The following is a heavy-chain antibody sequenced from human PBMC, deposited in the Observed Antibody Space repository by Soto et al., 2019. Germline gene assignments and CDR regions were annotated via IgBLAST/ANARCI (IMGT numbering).Heavy chain of an antibody. V-gene: IGHV3-72*01. CDR3: IRVRMVATTRYFDY. CDR2: VKNTDNNYNT. D-gene: IGHD2-15*01. J-gene: IGHJ4*02. Sequence: EVQMVESGGGLVQPGGYLRLSCAASGFTFSDHYMDWFRQAPGKGLAWFARVKNTDNNYNTDYAASVKGRFTISRDDFTNSLFLQMNSLKAEDTALYYCIRVRMVATTRYFDYWVRGTLVSVSS. CDR1: GFTFSDHY.